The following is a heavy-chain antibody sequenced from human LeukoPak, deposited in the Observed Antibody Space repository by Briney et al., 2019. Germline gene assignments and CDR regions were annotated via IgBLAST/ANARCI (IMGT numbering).Heavy chain of an antibody. CDR3: ARLGGYYFDY. Sequence: PSETLSLTCTVSGGSISCYYWSWIRQPPGKGLEWIGYIYYSGSTNYNPSLKSRVTISVDTSKNQFSLKSTSMTAADTAVYYCARLGGYYFDYWGQGTLVAVSS. D-gene: IGHD3-22*01. J-gene: IGHJ4*02. CDR1: GGSISCYY. CDR2: IYYSGST. V-gene: IGHV4-59*01.